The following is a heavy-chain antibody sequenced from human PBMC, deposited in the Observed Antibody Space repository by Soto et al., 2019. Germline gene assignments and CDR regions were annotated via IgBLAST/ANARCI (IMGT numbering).Heavy chain of an antibody. Sequence: ASVKVSCKVSGYTLTELSMHWVRQAPGKGHEWMGGFDPEDGETIYAQKFQGRVTMTEDTSTDTAYMELSSLRSEDTAVYYCATETTVTTSYYYYYYMDVWGKGTTVTVSS. J-gene: IGHJ6*03. CDR2: FDPEDGET. V-gene: IGHV1-24*01. D-gene: IGHD4-17*01. CDR3: ATETTVTTSYYYYYYMDV. CDR1: GYTLTELS.